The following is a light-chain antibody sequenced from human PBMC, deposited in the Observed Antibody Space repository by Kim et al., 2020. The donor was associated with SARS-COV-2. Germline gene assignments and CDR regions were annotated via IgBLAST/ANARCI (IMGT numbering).Light chain of an antibody. J-gene: IGKJ4*01. V-gene: IGKV3-15*01. CDR2: GAS. Sequence: EIVMTQSPATLSVSPGERATLSCRASQSVTNTLVWYQQKPGQPPRLLIYGASTRATGVPDRFSGSGSGTEFTLTISSLQSEDFAVYYCQQFNKWPLTFGGGTKVDIK. CDR3: QQFNKWPLT. CDR1: QSVTNT.